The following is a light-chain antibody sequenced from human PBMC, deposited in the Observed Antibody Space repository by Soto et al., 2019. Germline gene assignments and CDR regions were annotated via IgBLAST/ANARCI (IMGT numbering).Light chain of an antibody. CDR3: CSFAGTDSYV. J-gene: IGLJ1*01. CDR1: SSDVAGYNY. CDR2: DVS. Sequence: QSVLTQPRSVSGSPGQSVTISCTGTSSDVAGYNYVSWYQQRPVKAPKLLVHDVSQRPSWVPDRFSGSKSGNTASLTISALQAEDEADYYCCSFAGTDSYVFGVGTKVTGL. V-gene: IGLV2-11*01.